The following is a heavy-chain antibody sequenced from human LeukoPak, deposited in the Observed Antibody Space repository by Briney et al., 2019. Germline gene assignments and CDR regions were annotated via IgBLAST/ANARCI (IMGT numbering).Heavy chain of an antibody. CDR2: ISSSSSYI. J-gene: IGHJ6*03. Sequence: SPGGSLRLSCAASGFTFSSYSMNWVRQAPGKVLEWVSSISSSSSYIYYADSVKGRFTISRDNAKNSLYLQMNSLRAEDTAVYYCARAPAWIADRYYYYYYMDVWGKGTTVTISS. D-gene: IGHD5-12*01. V-gene: IGHV3-21*01. CDR3: ARAPAWIADRYYYYYYMDV. CDR1: GFTFSSYS.